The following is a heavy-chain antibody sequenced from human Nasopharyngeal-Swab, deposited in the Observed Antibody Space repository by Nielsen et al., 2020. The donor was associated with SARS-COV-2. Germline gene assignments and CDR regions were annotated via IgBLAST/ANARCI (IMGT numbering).Heavy chain of an antibody. CDR2: PYSGGST. Sequence: WIRQPPGKGLEWVSIPYSGGSTYYADSVKGRFTISRHNSKNTLYLQMNSLRAEDTAVYYCARGGVGYYDSSGPRDDTFDIWGQGTMVTVSS. D-gene: IGHD3-22*01. J-gene: IGHJ3*02. CDR3: ARGGVGYYDSSGPRDDTFDI. V-gene: IGHV3-53*04.